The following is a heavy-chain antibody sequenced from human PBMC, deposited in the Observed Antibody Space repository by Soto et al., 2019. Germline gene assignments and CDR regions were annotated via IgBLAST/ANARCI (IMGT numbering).Heavy chain of an antibody. CDR1: GFTFSSYA. Sequence: GGSLRLSCAASGFTFSSYAMSWVRQAPGKGLEWVSAISGSGGSTYYADSVKGRFTISRDNSKNTLYLRMNSLRAEDTAVYYCAKVDSSYDSSGYYSHDPWGQGTLVTVSS. D-gene: IGHD3-22*01. CDR3: AKVDSSYDSSGYYSHDP. J-gene: IGHJ5*02. V-gene: IGHV3-23*01. CDR2: ISGSGGST.